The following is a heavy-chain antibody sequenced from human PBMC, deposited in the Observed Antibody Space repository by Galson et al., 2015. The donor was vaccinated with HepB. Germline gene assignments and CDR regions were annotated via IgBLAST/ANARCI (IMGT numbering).Heavy chain of an antibody. CDR1: TFSFSPYA. CDR2: ISGSGDST. D-gene: IGHD3-3*01. J-gene: IGHJ4*02. V-gene: IGHV3-23*01. Sequence: SLRLSCAASTFSFSPYAMSWVRQAPGMGLEWVSSISGSGDSTYYADSVKGRFTISRDNSKNTLYLQMNSLRAGDTAVYYCAKDGGFTISGVVIPFDYWGQGTLVTVSS. CDR3: AKDGGFTISGVVIPFDY.